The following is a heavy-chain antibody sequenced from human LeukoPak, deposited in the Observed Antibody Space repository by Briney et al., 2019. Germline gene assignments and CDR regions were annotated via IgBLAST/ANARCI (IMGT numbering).Heavy chain of an antibody. CDR1: GFTFSDYY. Sequence: GGSLRLSCAASGFTFSDYYMSWIRQAPGKGLEWVSYISNSGSTIYYADSVKGRFTISRDNARNSLYLQMNSLRAEDTAVYYCARDNYDSSGPYYFDYWGQGTLVTVSS. CDR3: ARDNYDSSGPYYFDY. D-gene: IGHD3-22*01. CDR2: ISNSGSTI. J-gene: IGHJ4*02. V-gene: IGHV3-11*04.